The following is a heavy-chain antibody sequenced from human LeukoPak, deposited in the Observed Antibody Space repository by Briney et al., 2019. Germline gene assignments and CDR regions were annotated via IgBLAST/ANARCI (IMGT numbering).Heavy chain of an antibody. CDR3: ARERDPPYSSGWYDAYGMDV. V-gene: IGHV1-2*02. D-gene: IGHD6-19*01. Sequence: EASVKVSCKASGYTFTGYYMHWVRQAPGQGLEWMGWINPNSGGTNYAQKFQGRVTMTRDTSISTAYMELSRLRSDDTAVYYCARERDPPYSSGWYDAYGMDVWGQGTTVTVPS. CDR1: GYTFTGYY. J-gene: IGHJ6*02. CDR2: INPNSGGT.